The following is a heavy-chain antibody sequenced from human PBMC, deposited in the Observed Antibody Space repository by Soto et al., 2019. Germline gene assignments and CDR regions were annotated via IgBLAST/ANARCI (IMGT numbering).Heavy chain of an antibody. CDR2: IYYSGST. CDR3: ARERSGDYYYYYMDV. J-gene: IGHJ6*03. V-gene: IGHV4-59*01. CDR1: GGSISSYY. Sequence: SETLSLTCTVSGGSISSYYWGWIRQPPGKGLEWIGYIYYSGSTNYNPSLKSRVTISVDTPKNQFSLKLSSVTAADTAVYYCARERSGDYYYYYMDVWGKGTTVTVSS.